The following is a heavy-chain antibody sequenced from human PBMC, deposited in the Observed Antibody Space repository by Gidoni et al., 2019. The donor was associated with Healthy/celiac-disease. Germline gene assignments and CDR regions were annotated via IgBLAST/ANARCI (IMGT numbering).Heavy chain of an antibody. CDR2: MNPNSGNT. Sequence: QVQLVQSGAEAEKPVASVKVSCKASGYPFTSSDIHWVRQATGHGLEWMGWMNPNSGNTGYAQKFQGRVTMTRNTSISTAYMELSSLRSEDTAVYYCARDLGSGWDFDYWGQGTLVTVSS. V-gene: IGHV1-8*01. CDR1: GYPFTSSD. D-gene: IGHD6-19*01. CDR3: ARDLGSGWDFDY. J-gene: IGHJ4*02.